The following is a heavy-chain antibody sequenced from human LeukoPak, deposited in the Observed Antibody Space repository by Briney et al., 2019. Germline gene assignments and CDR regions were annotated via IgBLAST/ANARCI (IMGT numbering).Heavy chain of an antibody. CDR1: GGSISSGGYY. J-gene: IGHJ4*02. D-gene: IGHD4-17*01. CDR2: IYYSGST. Sequence: SQTLSLTCTVSGGSISSGGYYWSWIRQHPGKGLEWIGYIYYSGSTYYNPSLKSRVTISVDTSKNQFSLKLSSVTAADTAVYYCARGNYGDWPFDYWGQGTLVTVSS. CDR3: ARGNYGDWPFDY. V-gene: IGHV4-31*03.